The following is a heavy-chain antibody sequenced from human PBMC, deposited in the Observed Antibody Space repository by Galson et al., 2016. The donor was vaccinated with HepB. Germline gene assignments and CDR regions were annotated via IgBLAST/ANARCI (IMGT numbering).Heavy chain of an antibody. J-gene: IGHJ5*01. CDR1: GYTFTAYY. Sequence: SVKVSCKASGYTFTAYYIHWVRQAPGQGPEWMGWINPNSGGTNFAQKFQGRVTMTRDTSISTAYMELSRLRSDDTAVYYCARVDPRGYYDSSGWFDSWGQGTLVTVSS. V-gene: IGHV1-2*02. CDR2: INPNSGGT. D-gene: IGHD3-22*01. CDR3: ARVDPRGYYDSSGWFDS.